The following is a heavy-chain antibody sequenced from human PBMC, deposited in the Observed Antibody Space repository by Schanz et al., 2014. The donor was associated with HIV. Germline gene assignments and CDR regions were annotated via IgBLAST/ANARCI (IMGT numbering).Heavy chain of an antibody. CDR3: ARGYCSGGTCYSGDY. J-gene: IGHJ4*02. V-gene: IGHV1-2*02. CDR2: INPNSGGT. CDR1: GYTFIGYY. Sequence: QVQLVQSGAEVKKPGASVKVSCKASGYTFIGYYMHWVRQAPGQGLEWMGWINPNSGGTNFAQKFQGRVTLTRDTSITTAYMELRSLRSDDTAVYYCARGYCSGGTCYSGDYWGQGTLVTVSS. D-gene: IGHD2-15*01.